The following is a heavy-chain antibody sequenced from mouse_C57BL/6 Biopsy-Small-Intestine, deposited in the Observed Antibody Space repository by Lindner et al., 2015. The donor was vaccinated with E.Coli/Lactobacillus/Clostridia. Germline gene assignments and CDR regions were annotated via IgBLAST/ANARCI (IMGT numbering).Heavy chain of an antibody. Sequence: SVKVSCKASGYTFTNYGISWVRQAPGQGLEWMGWINPYNANTNYAQNLQDRVTVSTDTSANTAYMELRSLRSADTAVYYCARDIPTRGSSGPYYYYGMEVWGQGTTVTVTS. CDR3: ARDIPTRGSSGPYYYYGMEV. CDR2: INPYNANT. V-gene: IGHV1-7*01. D-gene: IGHD1-1*01. J-gene: IGHJ1*01. CDR1: GYTFTNYG.